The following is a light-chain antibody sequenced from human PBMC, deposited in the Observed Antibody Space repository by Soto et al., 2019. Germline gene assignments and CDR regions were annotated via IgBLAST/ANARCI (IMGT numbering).Light chain of an antibody. CDR2: EVT. CDR3: SSYAGSNNV. V-gene: IGLV2-8*01. Sequence: QSALTQPPSASGSPGQSVTISCTGTSSDVGGYNYVSWYQQHPGKATKLIIYEVTKRPSGVPDRFSGSKSGNTASLTVSELQADDEADYYCSSYAGSNNVFGGGTKLTVL. J-gene: IGLJ2*01. CDR1: SSDVGGYNY.